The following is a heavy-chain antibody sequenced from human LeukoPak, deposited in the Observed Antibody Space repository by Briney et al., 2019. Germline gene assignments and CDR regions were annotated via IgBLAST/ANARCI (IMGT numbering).Heavy chain of an antibody. Sequence: GGSLRLSCAASGFTLSSYDMHWVRQATGKGLEWVSAIGTAGDTYYPGSVKGRFTISRENAKNSLYLQMNSLRAEDTAVYYCAVGGVGGAFDIWGQGTMVTVSS. CDR1: GFTLSSYD. CDR2: IGTAGDT. CDR3: AVGGVGGAFDI. J-gene: IGHJ3*02. D-gene: IGHD3-16*01. V-gene: IGHV3-13*01.